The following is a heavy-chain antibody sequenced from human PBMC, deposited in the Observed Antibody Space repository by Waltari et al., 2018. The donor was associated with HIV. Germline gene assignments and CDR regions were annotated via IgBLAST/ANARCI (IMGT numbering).Heavy chain of an antibody. CDR1: GYTFTSYD. Sequence: QVQLVQSGAEVKTPGASVKVSCKASGYTFTSYDINWVRQATGQGLEWKGWMNPNRGNTGYAQKFQGRVTMTRKASIITAYMGLSSLRSEDTAVYFCARGIPAGRYETLTGQDYWGQGTLVTVSS. CDR3: ARGIPAGRYETLTGQDY. CDR2: MNPNRGNT. J-gene: IGHJ4*02. V-gene: IGHV1-8*01. D-gene: IGHD3-9*01.